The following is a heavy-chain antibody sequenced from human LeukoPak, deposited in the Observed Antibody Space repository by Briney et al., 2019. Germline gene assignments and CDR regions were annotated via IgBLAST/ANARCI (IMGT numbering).Heavy chain of an antibody. D-gene: IGHD3-9*01. CDR2: IIPIFGTA. CDR3: ARPVYYDILTGYSGRNWFDP. CDR1: GGTFSNYA. V-gene: IGHV1-69*06. J-gene: IGHJ5*02. Sequence: ASVTVSCKASGGTFSNYAISWVRQAPGQGLEWMGGIIPIFGTANYAQKFQGRVTITADKSTSTAYMELSSLRSEDTAVYYCARPVYYDILTGYSGRNWFDPWGQGTLVTVSS.